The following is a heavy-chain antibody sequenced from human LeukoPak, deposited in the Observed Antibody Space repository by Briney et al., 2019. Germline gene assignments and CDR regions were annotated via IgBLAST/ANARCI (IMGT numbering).Heavy chain of an antibody. CDR3: AKGNGVSCYSFFDY. Sequence: GGSLRLSCAASGFTFSTYAMGWVRQAPGKGLEWVAVICGNGDTTYYTDSVKGRFSVSRHNSKNTLYLQMNSLRSEDTAIYYCAKGNGVSCYSFFDYWGQGALVTVSS. V-gene: IGHV3-23*01. CDR1: GFTFSTYA. J-gene: IGHJ4*02. D-gene: IGHD2-15*01. CDR2: ICGNGDTT.